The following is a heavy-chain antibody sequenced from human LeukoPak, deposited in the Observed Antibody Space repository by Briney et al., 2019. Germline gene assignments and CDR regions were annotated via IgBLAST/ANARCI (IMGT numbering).Heavy chain of an antibody. CDR1: GGSFSGYY. V-gene: IGHV4-34*01. CDR2: INHSGST. CDR3: ARVDYDFWSGSLDAFDI. J-gene: IGHJ3*02. D-gene: IGHD3-3*01. Sequence: SETLSLTCAVYGGSFSGYYWSWIRQPPGKGLEWIGEINHSGSTNYNPSLKSRVTISVDTSKNQFSLQLNSVTPEDTAVYYCARVDYDFWSGSLDAFDIWGQGTMVTVSS.